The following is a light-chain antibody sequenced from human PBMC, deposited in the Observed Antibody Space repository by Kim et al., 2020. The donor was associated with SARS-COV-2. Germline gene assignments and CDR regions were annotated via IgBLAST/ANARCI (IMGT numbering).Light chain of an antibody. CDR2: EDN. CDR3: QSYDSSNHEWV. Sequence: NFMLTQPHSVSESPGKTVTISCTRSSGSIASNYVQWYQQRPGSAPTTVIYEDNQRPSGVPDRFSGSIDSSSNSASLTISGLKTEDEADYYCQSYDSSNHEWVFGGGPQLTVL. J-gene: IGLJ3*02. V-gene: IGLV6-57*04. CDR1: SGSIASNY.